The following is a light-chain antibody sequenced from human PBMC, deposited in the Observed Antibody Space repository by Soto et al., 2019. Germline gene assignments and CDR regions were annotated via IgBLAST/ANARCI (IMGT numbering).Light chain of an antibody. J-gene: IGLJ2*01. CDR3: CSYAGSSTPKV. Sequence: QPASVSGSPGQSITISCTGTSSDVGSYNLVSWYQQHPGKAPKLMIYEGSKRPSGVSNRFSGSKSGNTASLTISGLQAEDEADYYCCSYAGSSTPKVFGGGTKLTVL. CDR2: EGS. CDR1: SSDVGSYNL. V-gene: IGLV2-23*01.